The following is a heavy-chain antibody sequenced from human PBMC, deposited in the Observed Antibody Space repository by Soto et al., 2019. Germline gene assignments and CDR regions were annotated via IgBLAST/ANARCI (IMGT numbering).Heavy chain of an antibody. Sequence: QVQLVQSGAEVKKPGSSVKVSCKASGGTFSSYAISWVRQAPGQGLEWMGGIIPIFGTANYAQKFQGRVTXXAXEFXSTANMELSSLRSEDTAVYYCARTDYGDYWVYFDYWGQGTLVTVSS. J-gene: IGHJ4*02. CDR1: GGTFSSYA. V-gene: IGHV1-69*12. CDR2: IIPIFGTA. D-gene: IGHD4-17*01. CDR3: ARTDYGDYWVYFDY.